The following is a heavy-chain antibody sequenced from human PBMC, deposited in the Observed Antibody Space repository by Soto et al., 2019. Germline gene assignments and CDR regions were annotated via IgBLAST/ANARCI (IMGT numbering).Heavy chain of an antibody. D-gene: IGHD4-17*01. Sequence: GASVKVSCKASGYIFTDFYMHWVRQAPGQGLEWMGWIIPKSGGTEHAQKFQGRVTMTRDTSISTAYMELTRLTSDDTAVYYCARGTTVFDYWGQGNMVTVSS. CDR2: IIPKSGGT. J-gene: IGHJ4*02. CDR3: ARGTTVFDY. CDR1: GYIFTDFY. V-gene: IGHV1-2*02.